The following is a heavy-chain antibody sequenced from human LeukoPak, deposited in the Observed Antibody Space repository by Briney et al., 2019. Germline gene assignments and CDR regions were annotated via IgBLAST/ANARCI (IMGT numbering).Heavy chain of an antibody. J-gene: IGHJ4*02. D-gene: IGHD5-18*01. CDR2: ISGSGGTT. CDR1: GFTFSSYA. V-gene: IGHV3-23*01. Sequence: GGSLRLSCVASGFTFSSYAMSWVRQAPGKGLEWVSGISGSGGTTYYADSAKGRFTITRDNSKNTLYLRRSSLRVEDTAIYYCVKGSTAMVTYYFDYWGQGTLVTVSS. CDR3: VKGSTAMVTYYFDY.